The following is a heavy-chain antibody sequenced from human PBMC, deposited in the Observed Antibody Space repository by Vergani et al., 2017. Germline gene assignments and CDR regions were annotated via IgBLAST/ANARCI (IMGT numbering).Heavy chain of an antibody. CDR3: TTGVGMTPGVGDYYSMDV. CDR1: GFTFSNAW. Sequence: EVQLVESGGGLVKPGGSLRLSCAASGFTFSNAWMSWVRQAPGKGLEWVGRIKSKTDGGTTDYAAPVKGRFTISRDDSKNTLYLQMNSLKTEDTAVYYCTTGVGMTPGVGDYYSMDVWGQGTTVTVSS. V-gene: IGHV3-15*01. CDR2: IKSKTDGGTT. J-gene: IGHJ6*02. D-gene: IGHD3-16*01.